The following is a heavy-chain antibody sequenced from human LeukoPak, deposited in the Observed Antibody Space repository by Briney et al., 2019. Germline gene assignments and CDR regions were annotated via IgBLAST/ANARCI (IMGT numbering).Heavy chain of an antibody. CDR1: GGTFSSYA. V-gene: IGHV1-69*13. CDR3: ARDELGYGSGSYPYYYYMDV. CDR2: SIPIFATA. D-gene: IGHD3-10*01. Sequence: ASVKVSCKASGGTFSSYAISCVRHAPGQGLEWMGGSIPIFATANYAQKFQGRVTITADESTSTAYMELSSLRSEDTAVYYCARDELGYGSGSYPYYYYMDVWGKGTTVTISS. J-gene: IGHJ6*03.